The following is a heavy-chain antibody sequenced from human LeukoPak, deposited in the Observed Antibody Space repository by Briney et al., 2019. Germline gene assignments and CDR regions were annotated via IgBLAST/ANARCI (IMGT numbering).Heavy chain of an antibody. CDR1: GGSISSYY. CDR3: GRWGYFDSGNYFVVDY. V-gene: IGHV4-59*01. D-gene: IGHD3-22*01. Sequence: SETLSLTCTVSGGSISSYYWSWIRQPPGKALEWIGHIHNNGDIAYNFSLKSRVTISMDTSKNQFSLKLSSATAADTAVYYCGRWGYFDSGNYFVVDYWGQGTVVTVSS. J-gene: IGHJ4*02. CDR2: IHNNGDI.